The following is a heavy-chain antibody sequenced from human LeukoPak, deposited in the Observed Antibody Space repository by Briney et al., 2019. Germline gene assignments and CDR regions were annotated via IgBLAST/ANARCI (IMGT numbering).Heavy chain of an antibody. V-gene: IGHV3-21*01. CDR1: GFTFSSYS. J-gene: IGHJ4*02. Sequence: PGGSLRLSCAASGFTFSSYSMNWVRQAPGKGLEWASSISSSSSYIYYADSVKGRFTISRDNAKNSLYLQMNSLRAEDTAVYYCARVAYSGYDFGFDYWGQGTLVTVSS. CDR2: ISSSSSYI. D-gene: IGHD5-12*01. CDR3: ARVAYSGYDFGFDY.